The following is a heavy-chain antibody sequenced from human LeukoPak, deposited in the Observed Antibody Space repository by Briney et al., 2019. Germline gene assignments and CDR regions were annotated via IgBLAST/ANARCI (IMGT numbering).Heavy chain of an antibody. Sequence: GGSLRLSCAASGFTFDTYAMSWVRQAPGKGLEWVSGLSGSGGSTYYADSVKGRFTISRDNAKNTLYLQMNSLRAEDTAVYYCAKGRCSGGSCYGRGFDYWGQGTQVTVSS. D-gene: IGHD2-15*01. J-gene: IGHJ4*02. CDR2: LSGSGGST. CDR1: GFTFDTYA. V-gene: IGHV3-23*01. CDR3: AKGRCSGGSCYGRGFDY.